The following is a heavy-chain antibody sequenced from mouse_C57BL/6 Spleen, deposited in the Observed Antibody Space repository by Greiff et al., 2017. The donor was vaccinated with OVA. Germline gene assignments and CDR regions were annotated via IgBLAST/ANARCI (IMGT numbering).Heavy chain of an antibody. D-gene: IGHD1-1*01. CDR1: GFNIKDDY. CDR3: TTRRHYYGRMDY. J-gene: IGHJ4*01. Sequence: EVQLQQSGAELVRPGASVKLSCTASGFNIKDDYMHWVKQRPEQGLEWIGWIDPENGDTEYASKLPGKATITADTSSNTAYLQLSSLTSEDTAVYYCTTRRHYYGRMDYWGQGTSVTVSS. CDR2: IDPENGDT. V-gene: IGHV14-4*01.